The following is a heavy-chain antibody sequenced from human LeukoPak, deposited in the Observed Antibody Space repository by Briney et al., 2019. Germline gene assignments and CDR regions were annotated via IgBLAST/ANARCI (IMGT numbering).Heavy chain of an antibody. V-gene: IGHV1-2*02. CDR3: ARGYETYYYGSGSPNWFDP. CDR1: GYTFTDYY. CDR2: VNPHSGGT. D-gene: IGHD3-10*01. Sequence: ASVKVSCKASGYTFTDYYIHWVRQAPGHGLEWMGWVNPHSGGTNFAQGFRGKVTMTRNTSISTAYMELSSLRSEDTAVYYCARGYETYYYGSGSPNWFDPWGQGTLVTVSS. J-gene: IGHJ5*02.